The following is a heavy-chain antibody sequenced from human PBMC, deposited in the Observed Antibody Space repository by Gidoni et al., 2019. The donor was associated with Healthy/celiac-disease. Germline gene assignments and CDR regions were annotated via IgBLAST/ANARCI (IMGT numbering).Heavy chain of an antibody. J-gene: IGHJ6*02. CDR1: GGTFSSYA. Sequence: QVQLVQSGAEVKKPGSSVKVSCKASGGTFSSYAISWVRQAPGQGLEWMGGIIPIFGTANYAQKFQGRVTITADVSTSTAYMELSSLRSEDTAVYYCARNIVVVPAAIPASYYYYGMDVWGQGTTVTVSS. V-gene: IGHV1-69*01. CDR3: ARNIVVVPAAIPASYYYYGMDV. CDR2: IIPIFGTA. D-gene: IGHD2-2*01.